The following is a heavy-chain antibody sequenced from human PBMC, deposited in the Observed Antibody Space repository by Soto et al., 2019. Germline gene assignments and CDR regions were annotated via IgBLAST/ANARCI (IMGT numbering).Heavy chain of an antibody. D-gene: IGHD3-22*01. CDR3: AKDLLGLDYYDSSGPAYFDY. CDR2: ISGSGGST. J-gene: IGHJ4*02. Sequence: GGSLRLSCAASGFTFSSYAMSWVRQAPGKGLEWVSAISGSGGSTYYADSVKGRFTISRDNSKNTLYLQMNSLRAEDTAVYYCAKDLLGLDYYDSSGPAYFDYWGQGTLVTVSS. CDR1: GFTFSSYA. V-gene: IGHV3-23*01.